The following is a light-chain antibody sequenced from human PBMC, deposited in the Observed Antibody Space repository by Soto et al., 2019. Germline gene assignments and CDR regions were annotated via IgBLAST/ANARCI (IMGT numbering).Light chain of an antibody. CDR1: RSISDW. J-gene: IGKJ4*01. V-gene: IGKV1-5*01. Sequence: DIQMTQSPSYVSASVGDRVTITCRASRSISDWLAWYQQRPGIAPKLLIFDASILQSGVPSRFSGSGSGTEFTLSISRLQTDDFATYYCQQYGSFSPITFGGGTKVDIK. CDR3: QQYGSFSPIT. CDR2: DAS.